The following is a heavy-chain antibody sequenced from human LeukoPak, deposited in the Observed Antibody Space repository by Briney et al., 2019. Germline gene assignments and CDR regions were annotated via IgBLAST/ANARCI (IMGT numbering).Heavy chain of an antibody. Sequence: GASVKVSCKASGYTFTSYAMHWVRQAPGQRLEWMGWINAGNGNTKYSQKFQGRVTITRDTSASTAYMELNSLRSEDTAVYYCARASGSWGAFDIWGQGTMVTVSS. V-gene: IGHV1-3*01. CDR2: INAGNGNT. CDR1: GYTFTSYA. CDR3: ARASGSWGAFDI. D-gene: IGHD1-26*01. J-gene: IGHJ3*02.